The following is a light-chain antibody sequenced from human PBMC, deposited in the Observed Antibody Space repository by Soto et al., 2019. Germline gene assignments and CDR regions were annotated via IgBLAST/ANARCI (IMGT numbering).Light chain of an antibody. V-gene: IGKV1-5*01. CDR1: QSISSW. Sequence: DIQMTQSPSTLSASVGDRVTITCRAIQSISSWLAWYQQKPGKAPKLLIYAASSLESGVPSWFSGSGSGTEFTPTISSLQPDDFATYYCQQYNSDSPLTFGGGTKVEIK. J-gene: IGKJ4*01. CDR3: QQYNSDSPLT. CDR2: AAS.